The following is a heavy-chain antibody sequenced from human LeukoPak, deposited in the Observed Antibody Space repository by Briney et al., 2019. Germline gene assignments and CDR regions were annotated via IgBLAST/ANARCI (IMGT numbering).Heavy chain of an antibody. CDR2: IYYSGIT. Sequence: SETLSLTCTVSGGSVSGKSYFWGWIRQPPGKGLEWIGTIYYSGITYYNPSLKSRVTISVDRSKNQFSLKLSSVTAADTAVYYCARVSPFLQYYFDYWGQGTLVTVSS. V-gene: IGHV4-39*07. J-gene: IGHJ4*02. CDR1: GGSVSGKSYF. D-gene: IGHD4-11*01. CDR3: ARVSPFLQYYFDY.